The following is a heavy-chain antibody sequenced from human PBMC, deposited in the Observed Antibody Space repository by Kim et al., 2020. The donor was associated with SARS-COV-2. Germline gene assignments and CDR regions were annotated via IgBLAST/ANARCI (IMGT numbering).Heavy chain of an antibody. CDR3: ARERLQDYYYGMDV. Sequence: ADSVKGLFTISRDNVKKSLYLEMNSLRDEDTAVYYCARERLQDYYYGMDVWGQGTTVTVSS. D-gene: IGHD2-21*02. J-gene: IGHJ6*02. V-gene: IGHV3-48*02.